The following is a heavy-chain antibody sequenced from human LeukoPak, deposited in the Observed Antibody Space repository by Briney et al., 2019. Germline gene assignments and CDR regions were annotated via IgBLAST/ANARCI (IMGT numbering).Heavy chain of an antibody. Sequence: GVLRLSCVISGFSVGRKYMSWVRQAPGKGLEWVSSISGSSSYLYYADSLKGRFTISRDNAKNSLHLQMNSLRAEDTAVYFCARRFCSSTSCFGFDYWGQGTLVTVSS. V-gene: IGHV3-21*01. CDR3: ARRFCSSTSCFGFDY. CDR1: GFSVGRKY. D-gene: IGHD2-2*01. CDR2: ISGSSSYL. J-gene: IGHJ4*02.